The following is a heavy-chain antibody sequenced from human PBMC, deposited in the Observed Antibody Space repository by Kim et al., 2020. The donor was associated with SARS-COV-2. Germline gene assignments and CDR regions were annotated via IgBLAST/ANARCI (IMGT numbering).Heavy chain of an antibody. CDR3: ARGSGYSSGLDF. V-gene: IGHV4-34*01. D-gene: IGHD5-18*01. Sequence: NYNPSLKSRVTISVDTSKNQFSLKLTSVTAADTAEYYCARGSGYSSGLDFWGQGTLVTV. J-gene: IGHJ4*02.